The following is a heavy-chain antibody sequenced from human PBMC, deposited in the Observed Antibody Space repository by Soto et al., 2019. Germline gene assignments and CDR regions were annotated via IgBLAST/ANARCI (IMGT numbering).Heavy chain of an antibody. Sequence: QVQLQESGPGLVKPSETLSLTCTVSGGSISSYYWSWIRQPPGKGLEWIGYIYYSGSTNYNPSLKIRVTISVDTSKNQFSLKLSSVTAADTAVYYCARQYGDYVRGAFDIWGQGTMGTVSS. D-gene: IGHD4-17*01. V-gene: IGHV4-59*01. J-gene: IGHJ3*02. CDR3: ARQYGDYVRGAFDI. CDR1: GGSISSYY. CDR2: IYYSGST.